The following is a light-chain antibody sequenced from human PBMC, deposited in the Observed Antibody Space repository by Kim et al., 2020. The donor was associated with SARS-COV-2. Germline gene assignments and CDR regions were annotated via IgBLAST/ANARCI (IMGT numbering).Light chain of an antibody. CDR1: QNILSSSNNKDY. Sequence: DIVMTQSPDSLAVSLAGRATINCKSSQNILSSSNNKDYLAWYQQKPGQPPKLLIYSASTRASGVPDRFSGSGSGTDFTLTISSLQAEDVAVYYCQQYYTTPLTFGQGTKVDIK. V-gene: IGKV4-1*01. J-gene: IGKJ1*01. CDR3: QQYYTTPLT. CDR2: SAS.